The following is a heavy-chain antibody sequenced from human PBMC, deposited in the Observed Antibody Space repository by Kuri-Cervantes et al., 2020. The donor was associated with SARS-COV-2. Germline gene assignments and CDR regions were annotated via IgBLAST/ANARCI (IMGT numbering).Heavy chain of an antibody. J-gene: IGHJ6*03. CDR3: ARGGYCSGGSCHSGSRCYYYYMDV. V-gene: IGHV1-69*13. CDR2: IIPIFGTA. Sequence: SVKVSCKASGGTFSSYTISWVRQAPGQGLEWMGGIIPIFGTANYAQKFQGRVTITADESTSTAYMELSSLRSEDTAVYYCARGGYCSGGSCHSGSRCYYYYMDVWGKGTTVTVSS. D-gene: IGHD2-15*01. CDR1: GGTFSSYT.